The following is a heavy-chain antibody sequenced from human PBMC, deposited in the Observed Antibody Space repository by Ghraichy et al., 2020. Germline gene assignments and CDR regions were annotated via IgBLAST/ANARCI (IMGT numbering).Heavy chain of an antibody. CDR3: ARERGGSRNWFDP. V-gene: IGHV1-2*02. J-gene: IGHJ5*02. CDR2: INLYSGGT. CDR1: GYTFTDYY. Sequence: ASVKVSCKASGYTFTDYYMHWVRQAPGQGLEWMGWINLYSGGTNYAQKFQGRVTMTRDTSISTAYMELKRLISDDTAVYYCARERGGSRNWFDPWGQGTLVTVSS. D-gene: IGHD1-26*01.